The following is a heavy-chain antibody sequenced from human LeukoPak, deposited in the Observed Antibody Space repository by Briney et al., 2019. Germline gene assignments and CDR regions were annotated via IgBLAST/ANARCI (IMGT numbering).Heavy chain of an antibody. D-gene: IGHD5-24*01. V-gene: IGHV4-59*01. Sequence: PSGTLSLTCTVSGGSISSYYWNWIRQPPGKGLEWIGYIYYSGSTNYNPSLKSRVTISVDTSKNHFSLRLSSVTAADTAVYFCAREMATTSSFDDWGQGTLVTVSS. CDR3: AREMATTSSFDD. CDR2: IYYSGST. CDR1: GGSISSYY. J-gene: IGHJ4*02.